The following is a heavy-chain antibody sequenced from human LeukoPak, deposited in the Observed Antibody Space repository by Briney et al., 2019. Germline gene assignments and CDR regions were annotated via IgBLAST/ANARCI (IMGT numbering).Heavy chain of an antibody. CDR1: GFTFSSYS. J-gene: IGHJ4*02. V-gene: IGHV3-30-3*01. Sequence: GGSLRLSCAASGFTFSSYSMHWVRQAPGKGLEWVAVISYDGSNKYNADSVKGRFTISRDNSKNTLYLQMNSLRAEDTAVYYCAKDVYYGSGILGYWGQGTLVTVSS. CDR3: AKDVYYGSGILGY. CDR2: ISYDGSNK. D-gene: IGHD3-10*01.